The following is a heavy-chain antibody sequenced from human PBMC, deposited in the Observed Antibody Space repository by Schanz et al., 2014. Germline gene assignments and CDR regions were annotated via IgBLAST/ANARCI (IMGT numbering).Heavy chain of an antibody. CDR1: GFTFSSYA. V-gene: IGHV3-30*04. Sequence: QVQLVESGGGVVQPGRSLRLSCAASGFTFSSYAMHWVRQAPGKGLEWVAFISYDGNNQYYADSVKGRFTISRDNSKNTLYLQMNSLRAEDTAVYYCARDGYRNGRPFDHWGQGTRVTVSA. CDR3: ARDGYRNGRPFDH. J-gene: IGHJ4*02. D-gene: IGHD5-18*01. CDR2: ISYDGNNQ.